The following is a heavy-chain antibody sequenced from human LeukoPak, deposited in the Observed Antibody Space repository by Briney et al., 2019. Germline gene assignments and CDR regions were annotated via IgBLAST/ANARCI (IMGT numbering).Heavy chain of an antibody. CDR3: PRERYCSGASCLNSNRYFDF. CDR1: GFSVSANY. CDR2: IHNGGDT. V-gene: IGHV3-66*02. J-gene: IGHJ4*02. Sequence: GGSLRLSCTASGFSVSANYMSWVRQAPGKGLEWVSVIHNGGDTYYADSVKGRFTISRDNSKNTLYLQMNSLRAEDTAVYYCPRERYCSGASCLNSNRYFDFWGQGTLVTVSS. D-gene: IGHD2-15*01.